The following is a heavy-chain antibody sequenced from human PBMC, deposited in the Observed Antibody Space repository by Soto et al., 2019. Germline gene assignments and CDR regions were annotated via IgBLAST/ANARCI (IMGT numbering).Heavy chain of an antibody. V-gene: IGHV2-5*02. Sequence: QITLKESGPTLVKPTQTLTLTCTFSGFSLSTSGVGVGWIRQPPGKALEWLALIYWDADKRYSPSLKSRLTITKDPSKNQVLLTMTNMDPVDTATYYCAHVYGGYDNFDYWGQGTLVTVSS. CDR1: GFSLSTSGVG. J-gene: IGHJ4*02. CDR3: AHVYGGYDNFDY. CDR2: IYWDADK. D-gene: IGHD5-12*01.